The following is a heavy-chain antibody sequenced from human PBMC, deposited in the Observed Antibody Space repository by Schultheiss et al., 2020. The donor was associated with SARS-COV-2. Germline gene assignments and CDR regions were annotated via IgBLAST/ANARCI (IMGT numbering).Heavy chain of an antibody. V-gene: IGHV3-30*03. J-gene: IGHJ6*02. Sequence: GGSLRLSCAASGFTFSSYGMQWVRQAPGKGLEWVAVISYDGSKKYYADSVKGRFTISRDNSKNTLYLQMNSLRAEDTAVYYCARGDRGGGDYGMDVWGQGTTVTVSS. CDR2: ISYDGSKK. CDR1: GFTFSSYG. CDR3: ARGDRGGGDYGMDV. D-gene: IGHD3-16*01.